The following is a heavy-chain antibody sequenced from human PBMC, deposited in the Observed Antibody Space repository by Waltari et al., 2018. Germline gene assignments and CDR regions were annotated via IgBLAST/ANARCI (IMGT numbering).Heavy chain of an antibody. CDR3: ARDRGRGLFLDS. CDR2: VHRSGKT. CDR1: GDSMCGNSW. D-gene: IGHD2-15*01. Sequence: QLQLQQSGPGLVKPSGTLSPTCVVSGDSMCGNSWWRWVLQSPDEALECVGQVHRSGKTNYNPSFARRAIGSLDTSMNQFSLRILSATAAYTAVYYCARDRGRGLFLDSWGQGTLVTVSP. V-gene: IGHV4-4*02. J-gene: IGHJ4*02.